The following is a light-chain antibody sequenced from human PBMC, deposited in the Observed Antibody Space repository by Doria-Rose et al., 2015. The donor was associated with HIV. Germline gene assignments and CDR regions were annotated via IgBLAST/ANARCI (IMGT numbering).Light chain of an antibody. Sequence: EIVLTQSPGTLSLSPGEGATLSCRASQSFSSTYLAWYQQRPGQAPSLLIYDGSTRATGIPYRFSASGSGTDFTLTINRLEPEDFALYYCHQYGTSWTFGQGTKVEI. CDR1: QSFSSTY. CDR2: DGS. CDR3: HQYGTSWT. V-gene: IGKV3-20*01. J-gene: IGKJ1*01.